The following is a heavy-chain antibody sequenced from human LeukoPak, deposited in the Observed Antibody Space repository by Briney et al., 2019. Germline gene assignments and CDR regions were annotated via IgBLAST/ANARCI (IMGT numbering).Heavy chain of an antibody. V-gene: IGHV4-34*01. CDR2: INHSGST. D-gene: IGHD5-24*01. J-gene: IGHJ4*02. Sequence: SETLSLTCAVYGGSFSGYYWSWIRQPPGKGLEWIGEINHSGSTNYNPSLKSRVTISVDASKNQFSLKLSSVTATDTAVYYCASFEPMATTYWGQGTLVTVSS. CDR3: ASFEPMATTY. CDR1: GGSFSGYY.